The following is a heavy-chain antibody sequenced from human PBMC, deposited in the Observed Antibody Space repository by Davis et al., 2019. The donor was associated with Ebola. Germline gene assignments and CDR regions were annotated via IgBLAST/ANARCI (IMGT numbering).Heavy chain of an antibody. CDR2: ISGDDAHI. CDR3: AYLGTFDY. Sequence: GESLKISCAASGFTFNIYNMNWVRQAPGKGLEWVAAISGDDAHINYVDSVKGRFIISRDNAKSSLYLQINNLRAEDTAVYYCAYLGTFDYWGRGTLVTVSS. J-gene: IGHJ4*02. CDR1: GFTFNIYN. V-gene: IGHV3-21*01. D-gene: IGHD7-27*01.